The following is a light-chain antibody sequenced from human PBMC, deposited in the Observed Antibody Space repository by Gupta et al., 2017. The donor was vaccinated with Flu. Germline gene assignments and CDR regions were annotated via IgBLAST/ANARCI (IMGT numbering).Light chain of an antibody. J-gene: IGLJ3*02. CDR3: SSDTSSNYLV. CDR2: EVI. CDR1: SIDVGGYNY. V-gene: IGLV2-14*01. Sequence: SALTQPASVSGSPVHSLTISCTGTSIDVGGYNYVSWYQHPPGTAPQLMIYEVINSSAGVATRFSASKSGNTASLTISAPKEEDAADYYCSSDTSSNYLVFGGGTKLTVL.